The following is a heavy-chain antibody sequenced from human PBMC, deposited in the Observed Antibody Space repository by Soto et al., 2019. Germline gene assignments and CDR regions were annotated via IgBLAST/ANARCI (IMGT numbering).Heavy chain of an antibody. CDR2: IYASGTT. Sequence: SETLSLICTVSGASISNYYWSWIRQPAGKGLECLGRIYASGTTTYNPSLRSRVTMSVDTSKNQFSLNLNSVTAADTAVYYCARESRSELGTVEYWGQGTLVTVSS. D-gene: IGHD1-1*01. CDR1: GASISNYY. CDR3: ARESRSELGTVEY. J-gene: IGHJ4*02. V-gene: IGHV4-4*07.